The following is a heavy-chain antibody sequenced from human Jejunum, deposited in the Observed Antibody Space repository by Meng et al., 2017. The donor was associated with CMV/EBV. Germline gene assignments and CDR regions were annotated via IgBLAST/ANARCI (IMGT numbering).Heavy chain of an antibody. D-gene: IGHD1-1*01. CDR2: IYWDDDK. CDR3: AHRLPYRSNWNSGWFDP. J-gene: IGHJ5*02. V-gene: IGHV2-5*02. Sequence: SLSPNGVGVVWIRQPPGKALEWLVFIYWDDDKRYSPSLRSRLTITKDTSRNQVVLTMTNVDPVDPATYYCAHRLPYRSNWNSGWFDPWGQGILVTVSS. CDR1: SLSPNGVG.